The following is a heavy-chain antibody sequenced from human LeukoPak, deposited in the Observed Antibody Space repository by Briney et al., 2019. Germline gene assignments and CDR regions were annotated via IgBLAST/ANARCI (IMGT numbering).Heavy chain of an antibody. Sequence: SETLSLTCTVPGGSISRYYWNWIRQSPGKGLEWIGYIHYSGSTNSNPALKSRVTLSVDTSKNQFSLKLNSVTAADTAVYYCARRPAAQDFDYWGQGTLVTVSS. CDR2: IHYSGST. V-gene: IGHV4-59*08. J-gene: IGHJ4*02. CDR1: GGSISRYY. CDR3: ARRPAAQDFDY. D-gene: IGHD6-13*01.